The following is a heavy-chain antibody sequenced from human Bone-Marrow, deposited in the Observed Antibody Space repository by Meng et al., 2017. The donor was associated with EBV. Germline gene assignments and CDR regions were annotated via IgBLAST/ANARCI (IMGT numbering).Heavy chain of an antibody. CDR3: ASESGRGFTPDY. J-gene: IGHJ4*02. V-gene: IGHV1-69*01. CDR1: GGTCSRDA. D-gene: IGHD3-10*01. Sequence: GQWVASGAEVKKPGSWVKVSCKTSGGTCSRDAISWVRQAPGQGLVWLGGLIPMSGAPYYAQNFQGRVTITADESTSTHYMELSNLRSEDTAMYYCASESGRGFTPDYWGQGTLVTVSS. CDR2: LIPMSGAP.